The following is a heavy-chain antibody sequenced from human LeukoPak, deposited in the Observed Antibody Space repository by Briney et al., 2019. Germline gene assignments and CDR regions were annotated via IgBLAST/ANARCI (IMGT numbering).Heavy chain of an antibody. CDR3: ARRAGDSVTKRAFDF. J-gene: IGHJ3*01. CDR2: IYPGDSDV. V-gene: IGHV5-51*01. D-gene: IGHD4-17*01. CDR1: GYSFTTNW. Sequence: GESLKISCKGSGYSFTTNWIGWVRQMPGKGLEWMGIIYPGDSDVRYNPSFQGQVTISADKSISTAYLQWRSLKASDTAMYYCARRAGDSVTKRAFDFWGQGTMVTVSS.